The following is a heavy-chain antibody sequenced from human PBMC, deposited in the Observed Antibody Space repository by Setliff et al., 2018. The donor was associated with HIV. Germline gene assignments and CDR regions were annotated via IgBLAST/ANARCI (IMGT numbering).Heavy chain of an antibody. CDR3: MDV. CDR2: LYHSGTN. CDR1: GYSISSGYF. Sequence: SETLSLTCAVSGYSISSGYFWGWIRQPPGKGLEWIGSLYHSGTNFYNPSLKSRVTISLDTSTNRFSLKLNSVTAADTAIYYGMDVWGQGTTVTVSS. V-gene: IGHV4-38-2*01. J-gene: IGHJ6*02.